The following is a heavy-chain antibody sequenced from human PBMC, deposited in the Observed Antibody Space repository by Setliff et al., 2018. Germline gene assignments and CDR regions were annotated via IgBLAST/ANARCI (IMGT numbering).Heavy chain of an antibody. V-gene: IGHV4-39*07. D-gene: IGHD1-26*01. CDR3: ARDTYSGSYWSGYYIQGRFDP. CDR1: GGSISSSSYY. CDR2: IYYSGST. Sequence: SETLSLTCTVSGGSISSSSYYWGWIRQPPGKGLEWIGTIYYSGSTYYNPSLKSRVTISVDTSKNQFSLKLSSVTAADTAVYYCARDTYSGSYWSGYYIQGRFDPWGQGTLVTVSS. J-gene: IGHJ5*02.